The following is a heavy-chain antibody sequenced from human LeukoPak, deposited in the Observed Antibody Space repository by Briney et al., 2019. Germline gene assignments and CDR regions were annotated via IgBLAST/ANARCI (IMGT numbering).Heavy chain of an antibody. V-gene: IGHV3-30*03. CDR2: ISYDGSNK. CDR3: AIGAGTIWLDN. Sequence: GGSLRLSCAASGFTFSSYGMHWVRQAPGKGLEWVAVISYDGSNKYYADSVKGRFTISRDNSKNTLYLQMNSLRAEDTAVYYWAIGAGTIWLDNWGRETLVTAS. CDR1: GFTFSSYG. J-gene: IGHJ5*02. D-gene: IGHD1-1*01.